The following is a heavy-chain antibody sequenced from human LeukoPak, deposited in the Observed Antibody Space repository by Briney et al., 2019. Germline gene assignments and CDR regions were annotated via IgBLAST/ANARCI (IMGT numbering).Heavy chain of an antibody. CDR1: GDSVSGKIPA. J-gene: IGHJ4*02. D-gene: IGHD4/OR15-4a*01. V-gene: IGHV6-1*01. CDR3: ARSRGATFDY. Sequence: SQTLSLTCAISGDSVSGKIPAGEWVRQSPSGGRGWEGRTYYRFKRSNDYAASVKSRIPVNPHTSTNQFSLERSSVTPEDTAVYYCARSRGATFDYWGEGTLVTVSS. CDR2: TYYRFKRSN.